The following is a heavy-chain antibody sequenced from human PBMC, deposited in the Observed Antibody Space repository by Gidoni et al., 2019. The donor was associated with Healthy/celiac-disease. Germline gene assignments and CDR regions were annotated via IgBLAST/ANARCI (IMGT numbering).Heavy chain of an antibody. J-gene: IGHJ6*03. Sequence: QVQLQQWGAGLLKPSETLSLTCAVYGGSFSVYYWSWIRQPPGKGLEWIGDINHSGSTNYNPSLKSRVTISVDTSKNQFSLKLSSVTAADTAVYYCARYLTGRSSASYWYYYYMDVWGKGTTVTVSS. CDR3: ARYLTGRSSASYWYYYYMDV. CDR2: INHSGST. CDR1: GGSFSVYY. V-gene: IGHV4-34*01. D-gene: IGHD2-2*01.